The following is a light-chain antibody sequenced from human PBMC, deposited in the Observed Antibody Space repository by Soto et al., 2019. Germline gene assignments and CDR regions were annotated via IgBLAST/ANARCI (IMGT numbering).Light chain of an antibody. V-gene: IGLV1-51*01. CDR1: SSNVGNNY. CDR2: DND. J-gene: IGLJ3*02. CDR3: GTWDSRMRSL. Sequence: QSVLTQPPSVSAAPGQTVTISCSGNSSNVGNNYVSWYQHLPGTAPKLLISDNDKRPSGIPDRFSGSKSGTSATLVITGLQTGDEADYYCGTWDSRMRSLFGGGTQLTVL.